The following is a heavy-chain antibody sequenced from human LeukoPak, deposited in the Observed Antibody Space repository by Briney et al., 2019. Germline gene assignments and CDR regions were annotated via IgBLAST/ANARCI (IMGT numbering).Heavy chain of an antibody. CDR3: ARGPLAYRGGDCSFQH. CDR1: GGSFSGYY. J-gene: IGHJ1*01. Sequence: SETLSLTCAVYGGSFSGYYWSWIRQPPGKGLEWIGEINHSGSTNYNPSLKSRVTISVDTSKNQFSLKLSSVTAADTAVYYCARGPLAYRGGDCSFQHWGQGTLVTVSS. V-gene: IGHV4-34*01. CDR2: INHSGST. D-gene: IGHD2-21*02.